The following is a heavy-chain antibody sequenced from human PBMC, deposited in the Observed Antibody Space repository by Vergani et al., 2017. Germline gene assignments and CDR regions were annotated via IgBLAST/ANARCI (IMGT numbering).Heavy chain of an antibody. J-gene: IGHJ3*01. D-gene: IGHD3-10*01. CDR1: GYIFSNFW. CDR2: IYPGDSEV. CDR3: ASXGHGSENGGALQL. Sequence: EKQLVQSGSETKKPGESVKISCQAFGYIFSNFWIGWVRQRPWGGLEWMGIIYPGDSEVKSNPTFRGQVIFSVDTSVNTAYLQWRSLQASDTATYFCASXGHGSENGGALQLWGQGTNITVSS. V-gene: IGHV5-51*01.